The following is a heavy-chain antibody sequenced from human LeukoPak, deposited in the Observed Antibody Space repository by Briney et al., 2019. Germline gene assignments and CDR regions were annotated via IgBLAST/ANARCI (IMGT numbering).Heavy chain of an antibody. CDR3: ARDGDYGDYEWFDY. CDR2: ISYDGSNK. V-gene: IGHV3-30-3*01. J-gene: IGHJ4*02. CDR1: GFTFSSYA. D-gene: IGHD4-17*01. Sequence: GGSLRLSCAASGFTFSSYAMHWVRQAPGKGLEWVAVISYDGSNKYYADSVKGRFTISRDNSKNTQYLQMNSLRAEDTAVYYCARDGDYGDYEWFDYWGQGTLVTVSS.